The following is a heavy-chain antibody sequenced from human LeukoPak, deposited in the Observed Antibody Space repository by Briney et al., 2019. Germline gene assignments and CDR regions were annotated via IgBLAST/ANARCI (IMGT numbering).Heavy chain of an antibody. J-gene: IGHJ3*02. CDR1: GYTLTELS. CDR2: FDPEDGET. Sequence: GASVKVSCKVSGYTLTELSMHWVRQAPGKGLEWMGGFDPEDGETIYAQKFQGRVTMTEDTSTDTAYMELSSLRSEDTAVYYCATIRPNQSGRDAFDIWGQGTMVTVSS. V-gene: IGHV1-24*01. D-gene: IGHD1-14*01. CDR3: ATIRPNQSGRDAFDI.